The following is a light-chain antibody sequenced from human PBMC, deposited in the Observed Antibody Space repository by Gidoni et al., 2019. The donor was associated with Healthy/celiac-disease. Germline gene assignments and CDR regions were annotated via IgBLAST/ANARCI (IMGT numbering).Light chain of an antibody. CDR1: QSVSSRD. CDR2: GAS. V-gene: IGKV3-20*01. Sequence: ELVLTQSPGPLSLSPGERATLSCRASQSVSSRDLAWYQQKPGQAPRLLIYGASRRATGIPDRCSGSGSGTDFTLTISRLEPEDVAVYYGQQYGSAPRTFGQGTKVEIK. J-gene: IGKJ1*01. CDR3: QQYGSAPRT.